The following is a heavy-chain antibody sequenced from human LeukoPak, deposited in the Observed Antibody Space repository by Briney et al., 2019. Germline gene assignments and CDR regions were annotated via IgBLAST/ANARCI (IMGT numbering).Heavy chain of an antibody. CDR2: IKPNNGVI. D-gene: IGHD2-15*01. V-gene: IGHV1-2*02. CDR3: ARAADPLCGACCFFNYFDN. CDR1: GYTFSEYY. Sequence: ASVKVSCKASGYTFSEYYIHWLRQAPGQGLEWMGWIKPNNGVIKYSQRFQGRVTMTRDTSISTAYMELQRLRSDDTALYYCARAADPLCGACCFFNYFDNWAQGTLVTVSS. J-gene: IGHJ4*02.